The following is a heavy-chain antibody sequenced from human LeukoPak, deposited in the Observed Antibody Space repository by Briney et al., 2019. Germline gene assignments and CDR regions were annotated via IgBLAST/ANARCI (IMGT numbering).Heavy chain of an antibody. Sequence: PGGSLRLSCEDSGFTFADYGLSWVRQAPGKGLEWVAGINWSGGNTFYADSVKGRFTISRDNTKKTLYLQMNNLRGEDTANYYCARDLSSNSNNLAYWGQGTLVTVSS. CDR3: ARDLSSNSNNLAY. J-gene: IGHJ4*02. V-gene: IGHV3-20*04. CDR1: GFTFADYG. CDR2: INWSGGNT. D-gene: IGHD1/OR15-1a*01.